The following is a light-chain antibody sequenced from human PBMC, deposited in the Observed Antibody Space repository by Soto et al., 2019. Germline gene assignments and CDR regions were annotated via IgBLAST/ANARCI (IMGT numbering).Light chain of an antibody. V-gene: IGKV3-11*01. CDR1: QSVGNF. J-gene: IGKJ4*01. CDR2: DAY. CDR3: QQRSHWPPLT. Sequence: EIVLTQSPATLSLSPGETATLSCRASQSVGNFLAWYQHRPGQAPRLLIYDAYNRATGIPARFSGSGSGTDFPLNISSLEPEDFAVYYCQQRSHWPPLTVGGGTKVEIK.